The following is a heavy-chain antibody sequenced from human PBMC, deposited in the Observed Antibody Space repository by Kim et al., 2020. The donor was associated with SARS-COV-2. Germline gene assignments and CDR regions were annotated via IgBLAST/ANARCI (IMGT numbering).Heavy chain of an antibody. D-gene: IGHD3-16*01. CDR3: SRGGGGNLVDP. Sequence: ASVKVSCKASGYTFTGYDINWVRQASGQGLEWMGWMSPNSGNKGYAQKFQGRVTMTSDTSMSTAYMELSSLTSEDTAIYYCSRGGGGNLVDPWGQGTLVTVSS. V-gene: IGHV1-8*01. J-gene: IGHJ5*02. CDR2: MSPNSGNK. CDR1: GYTFTGYD.